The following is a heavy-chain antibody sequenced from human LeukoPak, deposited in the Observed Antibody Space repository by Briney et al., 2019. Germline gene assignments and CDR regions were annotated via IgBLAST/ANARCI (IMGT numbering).Heavy chain of an antibody. D-gene: IGHD6-13*01. J-gene: IGHJ5*02. CDR1: GFTFSSYE. V-gene: IGHV3-48*03. CDR2: ISMSGSTV. Sequence: GGSLRLSCAASGFTFSSYEMNWVRQTPGKGLEWVSYISMSGSTVYYADSVKGRFTISRDNAKNSLYLQMNSLRDEDTAVYYCARDYSLGLSIAAAGPSWFDPWGQGTLVTVSS. CDR3: ARDYSLGLSIAAAGPSWFDP.